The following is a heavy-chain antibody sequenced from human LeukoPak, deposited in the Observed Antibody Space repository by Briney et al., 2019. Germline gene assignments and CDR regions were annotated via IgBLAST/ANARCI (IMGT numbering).Heavy chain of an antibody. CDR3: ARDGQYSSSAGDFDY. CDR1: GFTFSSYA. Sequence: GGSLRLSCAASGFTFSSYAMTWVRQAPGKGLEWVSGISGRGSSTYYADSVKGRFTISRDNSENTLYLQMNSLRAEDTAIYYCARDGQYSSSAGDFDYWGQGTLVTVSS. D-gene: IGHD6-6*01. J-gene: IGHJ4*02. CDR2: ISGRGSST. V-gene: IGHV3-23*01.